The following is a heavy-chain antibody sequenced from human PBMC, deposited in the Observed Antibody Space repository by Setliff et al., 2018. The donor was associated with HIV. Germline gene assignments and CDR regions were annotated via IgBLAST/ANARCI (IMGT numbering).Heavy chain of an antibody. V-gene: IGHV1-3*01. Sequence: GASVKVSCKAFGYTFSTNAIHWVRQAPGQRLEWMGYINAGDDNTRYSEMFQGRVTITRDTSANTAYMELSSLRSEDTAVYYCARGSCSGCYLSDYWGLGTLVTVS. CDR2: INAGDDNT. D-gene: IGHD6-19*01. J-gene: IGHJ4*02. CDR3: ARGSCSGCYLSDY. CDR1: GYTFSTNA.